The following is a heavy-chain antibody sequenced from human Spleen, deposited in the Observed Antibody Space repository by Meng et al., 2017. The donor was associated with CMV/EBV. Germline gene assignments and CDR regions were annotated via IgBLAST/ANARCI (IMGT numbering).Heavy chain of an antibody. Sequence: GESLKISCAASGFTFSSYDMHWVRQATGKGLEWVSAIGPAGDTYYPGSVKGRFTISRENAKNSLYLQMNSLRAEDTAVYYCAKHGGIRFLEWLLHHDYWGRGTLVTVSS. V-gene: IGHV3-13*01. D-gene: IGHD3-3*01. CDR1: GFTFSSYD. CDR2: IGPAGDT. CDR3: AKHGGIRFLEWLLHHDY. J-gene: IGHJ4*02.